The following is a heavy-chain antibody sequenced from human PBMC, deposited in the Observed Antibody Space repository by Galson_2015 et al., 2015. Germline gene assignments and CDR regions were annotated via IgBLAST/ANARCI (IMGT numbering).Heavy chain of an antibody. CDR2: MNPRDGSI. CDR1: GYTFTNYY. CDR3: ARDFGYSSPPGVWLDP. J-gene: IGHJ5*02. Sequence: SVKVSCKASGYTFTNYYVHWVRQAPGQGLEWMGIMNPRDGSIKYAQKFQGRVIMTRDTSTSTVYMDLSSLRSEDTAVYYCARDFGYSSPPGVWLDPWGQGTLVTVFS. D-gene: IGHD6-19*01. V-gene: IGHV1-46*01.